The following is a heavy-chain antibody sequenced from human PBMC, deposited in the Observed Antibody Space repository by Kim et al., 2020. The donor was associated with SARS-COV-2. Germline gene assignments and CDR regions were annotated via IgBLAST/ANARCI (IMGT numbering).Heavy chain of an antibody. J-gene: IGHJ4*02. V-gene: IGHV3-30-3*01. D-gene: IGHD6-19*01. Sequence: GGSLRLSCAASGFTFSSYAMHWVRQAPGKGLEWVAVISYDGSNKYYADSVKGRFTISRDNSKNTLYLQMNSLRAEDTAVYYCARDHWYYPYSSGWYKKFDYWGQGTLVTVSS. CDR1: GFTFSSYA. CDR2: ISYDGSNK. CDR3: ARDHWYYPYSSGWYKKFDY.